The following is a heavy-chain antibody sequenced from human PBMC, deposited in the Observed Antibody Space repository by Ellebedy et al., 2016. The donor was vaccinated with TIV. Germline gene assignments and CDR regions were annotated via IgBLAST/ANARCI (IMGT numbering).Heavy chain of an antibody. V-gene: IGHV4-39*02. Sequence: MPSETLSLTCTVSGGSIRSSSYYWGWIRQPPGKGLEWIGSIYYTGSTYYSPSLKSRVTLSVDLSKNHFSLKLNSVTAADSAVYFCARILPGYSCEIDHWGQGTLVSVSS. CDR3: ARILPGYSCEIDH. CDR1: GGSIRSSSYY. CDR2: IYYTGST. J-gene: IGHJ4*02. D-gene: IGHD6-13*01.